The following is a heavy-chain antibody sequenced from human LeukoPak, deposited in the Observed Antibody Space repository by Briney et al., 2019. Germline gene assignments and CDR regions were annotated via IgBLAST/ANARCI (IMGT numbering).Heavy chain of an antibody. CDR2: TYYRSKWYN. CDR3: AREIAGGYYDSSGYPVYFDY. CDR1: GDSVSSNSAA. V-gene: IGHV6-1*01. D-gene: IGHD3-22*01. Sequence: SQTLSLTCAISGDSVSSNSAAWNWIRQSPSIGLEWLGRTYYRSKWYNDYAVSVKSRITINPDTSKNQFSLQLNSVTPEDTAVYYCAREIAGGYYDSSGYPVYFDYWGQGTLVTVSS. J-gene: IGHJ4*02.